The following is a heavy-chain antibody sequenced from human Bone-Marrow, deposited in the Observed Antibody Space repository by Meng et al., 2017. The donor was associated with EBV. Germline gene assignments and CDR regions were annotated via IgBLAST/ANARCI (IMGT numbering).Heavy chain of an antibody. V-gene: IGHV4-34*01. Sequence: QLQQLGAGLLKPSENLSLTCAVYGGSFSGYYWSWIRQHPGKGLEWIGEINHSGSTNYNPSLKSRVTISVDTSKNQFSLKLSSVTAADTAVYYCARGKRWAYYDILTGYYSRGFDYWGQGTLVTVSS. J-gene: IGHJ4*02. D-gene: IGHD3-9*01. CDR3: ARGKRWAYYDILTGYYSRGFDY. CDR1: GGSFSGYY. CDR2: INHSGST.